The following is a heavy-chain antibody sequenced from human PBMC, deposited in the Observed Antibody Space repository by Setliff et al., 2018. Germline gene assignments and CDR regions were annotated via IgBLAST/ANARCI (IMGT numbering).Heavy chain of an antibody. Sequence: LTCAVSGYSISSGYYWGWIRQPPGKGLEWIGSIYHSGSTYYNPSLKSRVTISVDTSKNQFSLKLSSVTAADTAVYYCARVAGGDWKKRGMDVWGQGTTVTVSS. D-gene: IGHD1-1*01. CDR1: GYSISSGYY. V-gene: IGHV4-38-2*01. J-gene: IGHJ6*02. CDR2: IYHSGST. CDR3: ARVAGGDWKKRGMDV.